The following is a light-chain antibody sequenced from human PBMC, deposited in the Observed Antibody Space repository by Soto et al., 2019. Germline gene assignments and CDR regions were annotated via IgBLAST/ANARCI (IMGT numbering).Light chain of an antibody. J-gene: IGKJ1*01. CDR3: QRYKNWPRT. CDR2: DVS. CDR1: QNISSY. Sequence: EIVLTQSPATLSLSPGKRATLSCRASQNISSYLIWYQQKPGQAPRLLIYDVSNRATGIPARFSGSGSGTEFTLTISSLQSEDFAVYHCQRYKNWPRTFGQVTKVDIK. V-gene: IGKV3D-15*01.